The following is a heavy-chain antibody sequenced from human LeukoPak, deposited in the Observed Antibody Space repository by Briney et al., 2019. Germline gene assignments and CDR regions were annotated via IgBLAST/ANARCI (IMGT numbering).Heavy chain of an antibody. CDR1: GYTFTGYY. J-gene: IGHJ4*02. CDR3: ARDIVVVPAATVLRY. Sequence: ASVKVSCKASGYTFTGYYMHWVRQAPGQGLEWMGWINPNSGGTNYAQKFQGRVTVTRDTSISTAYMELSRLRSDDTAVYYCARDIVVVPAATVLRYWGQGTLVTVSS. D-gene: IGHD2-2*01. V-gene: IGHV1-2*02. CDR2: INPNSGGT.